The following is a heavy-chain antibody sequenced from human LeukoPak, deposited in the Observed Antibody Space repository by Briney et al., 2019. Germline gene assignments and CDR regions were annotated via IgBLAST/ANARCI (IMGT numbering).Heavy chain of an antibody. CDR1: GGTFSSYA. CDR2: IIPILGIA. J-gene: IGHJ4*02. V-gene: IGHV1-69*04. Sequence: SVKVSCKASGGTFSSYAISWVRQAPGQGLEWMGRIIPILGIANYAQKFQGRVTITADKSTSTAYMELSSLRSEDTAVYYCTTLSILWFGESTTDHWGQGTLVTVSS. D-gene: IGHD3-10*01. CDR3: TTLSILWFGESTTDH.